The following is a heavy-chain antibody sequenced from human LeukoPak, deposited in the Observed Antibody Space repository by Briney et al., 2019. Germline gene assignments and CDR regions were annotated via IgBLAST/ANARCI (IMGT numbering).Heavy chain of an antibody. V-gene: IGHV4-59*08. J-gene: IGHJ4*02. CDR1: VGSISNYY. Sequence: SETLSLTCTVSVGSISNYYWSWLRQPPGKGLEWIGHIYSTGSTTYSPSLKSRVIMSADTSKNQFSLKVTSVTAADTAVYYCARHRPEGSYPLDSWGQGALVTVSS. CDR2: IYSTGST. CDR3: ARHRPEGSYPLDS.